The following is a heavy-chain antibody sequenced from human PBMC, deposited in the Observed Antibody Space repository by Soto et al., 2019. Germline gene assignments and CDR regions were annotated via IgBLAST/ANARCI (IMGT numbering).Heavy chain of an antibody. J-gene: IGHJ5*02. D-gene: IGHD2-8*01. CDR1: GGSISSSY. CDR3: AGINCTNGVCYWFDP. CDR2: IYYSGST. Sequence: PSETLSLTCTVSGGSISSSYWSWIRQPPGKGLEWIGYIYYSGSTNYNPSLKSRVTISVDTSKNQFSLKLSSVTAADTAVYYCAGINCTNGVCYWFDPWGQGTLVTVSS. V-gene: IGHV4-59*08.